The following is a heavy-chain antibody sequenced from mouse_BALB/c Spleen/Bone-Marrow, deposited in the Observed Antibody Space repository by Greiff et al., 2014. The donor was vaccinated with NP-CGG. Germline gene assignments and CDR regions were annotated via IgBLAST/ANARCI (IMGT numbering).Heavy chain of an antibody. CDR1: DFNIKDTY. V-gene: IGHV14-3*02. D-gene: IGHD1-1*01. J-gene: IGHJ3*01. Sequence: EVQLQQSGAELVKPGVSLKLSCTASDFNIKDTYMHWVKQRPEQGLEWIGRIDPANGNTRYDPKFQVKATITADTSSNTTYLQLSGLTSEDTAVYYCATYYYGRSLFAFWGQGTLVTVSA. CDR2: IDPANGNT. CDR3: ATYYYGRSLFAF.